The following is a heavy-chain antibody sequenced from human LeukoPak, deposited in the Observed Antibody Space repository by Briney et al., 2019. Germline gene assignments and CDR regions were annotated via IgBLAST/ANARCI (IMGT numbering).Heavy chain of an antibody. D-gene: IGHD1-14*01. J-gene: IGHJ4*02. CDR2: IKPDENEK. CDR3: ARSPDGFDY. Sequence: GGCLRLSCAASGFTFSSYWMSWVRQAPGKGLEWVANIKPDENEKYYVDSVKGRFTISRDNAKNSLYLQMNSLRAEDTAVYYCARSPDGFDYWGQGALVTVSS. V-gene: IGHV3-7*01. CDR1: GFTFSSYW.